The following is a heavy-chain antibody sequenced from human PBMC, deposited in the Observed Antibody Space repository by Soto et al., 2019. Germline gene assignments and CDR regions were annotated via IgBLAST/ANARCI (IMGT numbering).Heavy chain of an antibody. D-gene: IGHD6-13*01. J-gene: IGHJ6*02. Sequence: GGSLRLSCTASGFTFGDYAMSWFRQAPGKGLEWVGVVRSRAYGGTTDYAASVRGSLTISRDDSKSIAYLQMNTLRTEDTAVYYCARYTYTSRYSYFGMDVWGHGTTVTVSS. CDR3: ARYTYTSRYSYFGMDV. V-gene: IGHV3-49*03. CDR1: GFTFGDYA. CDR2: VRSRAYGGTT.